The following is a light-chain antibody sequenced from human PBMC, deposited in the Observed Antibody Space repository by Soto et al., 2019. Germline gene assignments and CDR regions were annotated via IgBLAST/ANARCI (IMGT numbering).Light chain of an antibody. CDR3: SSYRSGSTLVV. J-gene: IGLJ2*01. V-gene: IGLV2-14*01. CDR1: SSDIGGYNY. Sequence: QSVLTQPASVSGSPGQSITISCTGTSSDIGGYNYVSWYQQHPGKAPKLMIYEVTHRPSGISDRFSGSKSGNTASLTISGLQAEDEADYYCSSYRSGSTLVVFGGGTKVTVL. CDR2: EVT.